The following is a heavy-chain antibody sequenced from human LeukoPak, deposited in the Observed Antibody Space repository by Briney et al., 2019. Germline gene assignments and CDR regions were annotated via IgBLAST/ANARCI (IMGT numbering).Heavy chain of an antibody. CDR3: ARDKEWWYCGGDCYGRMDV. Sequence: SETLSLTCTVSGVSISSYYWSWIRQPAGKGLEWIGRIYTSGSTNYNPSLKRRLTMSVDTSQTQFSLKLSSVTAADTAVYYCARDKEWWYCGGDCYGRMDVWGQGTTVTVSS. D-gene: IGHD2-21*02. CDR2: IYTSGST. CDR1: GVSISSYY. J-gene: IGHJ6*02. V-gene: IGHV4-4*07.